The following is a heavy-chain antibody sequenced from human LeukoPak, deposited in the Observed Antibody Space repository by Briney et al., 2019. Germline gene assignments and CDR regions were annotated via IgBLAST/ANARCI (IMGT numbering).Heavy chain of an antibody. CDR2: IIPILGIA. Sequence: ASVTVSCKASGGTFSSYAISWVRQAPGQGLEWMGRIIPILGIANYAQKFQGRVTITADKSTSTAYMELSSLRSEDTAVYYCASAGGHDAFDIWGQGTMVTVSS. V-gene: IGHV1-69*04. CDR3: ASAGGHDAFDI. CDR1: GGTFSSYA. J-gene: IGHJ3*02.